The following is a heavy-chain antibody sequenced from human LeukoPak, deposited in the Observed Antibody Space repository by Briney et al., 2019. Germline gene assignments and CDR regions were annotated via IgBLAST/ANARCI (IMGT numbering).Heavy chain of an antibody. J-gene: IGHJ6*03. CDR1: GQTFNSYG. CDR2: MNPNSGNT. D-gene: IGHD2-2*01. Sequence: ASVKISCKASGQTFNSYGISWVRQAPGQGLEWMGWMNPNSGNTGYAQKFQGRVTMTRNTSISTAYMELSSLRSEDTAVYYCARWGCSSTGCYEYYYYYYMDVWGKGTTVTVSS. CDR3: ARWGCSSTGCYEYYYYYYMDV. V-gene: IGHV1-8*01.